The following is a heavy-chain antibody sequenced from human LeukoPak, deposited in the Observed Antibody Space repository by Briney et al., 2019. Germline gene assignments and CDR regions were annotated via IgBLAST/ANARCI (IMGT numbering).Heavy chain of an antibody. Sequence: GGSLRLSCAASGFTFSSYDMSWVRQAPGKGLEWVSAISGSGGSTYCADSVKGRFTISRDNSKNTLYLQMNSLRAEDTAVYYCAKDIDEGSGWNYWGQGTLVTVSS. CDR1: GFTFSSYD. J-gene: IGHJ4*02. CDR2: ISGSGGST. D-gene: IGHD6-19*01. V-gene: IGHV3-23*01. CDR3: AKDIDEGSGWNY.